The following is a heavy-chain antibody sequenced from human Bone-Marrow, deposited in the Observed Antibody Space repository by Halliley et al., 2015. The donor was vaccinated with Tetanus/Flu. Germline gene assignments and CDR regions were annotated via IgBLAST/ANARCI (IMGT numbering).Heavy chain of an antibody. CDR3: ARGPGDRGYCSSSNSNHYYGMDA. CDR1: GGSISSGGHF. D-gene: IGHD2-2*01. J-gene: IGHJ6*02. CDR2: IHHSGST. Sequence: LRLSCTVSGGSISSGGHFWSWIRQHPGTGLEWIGDIHHSGSTYFTWSLKSRLNISIDTSKNEFSLKLSPVTAADTAVYFCARGPGDRGYCSSSNSNHYYGMDAWGQGTTVAVSS. V-gene: IGHV4-31*03.